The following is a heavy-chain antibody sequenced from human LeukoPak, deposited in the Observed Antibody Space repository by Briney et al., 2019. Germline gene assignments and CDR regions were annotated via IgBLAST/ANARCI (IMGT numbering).Heavy chain of an antibody. CDR3: ARDRRGYSYGGMDV. J-gene: IGHJ6*03. Sequence: SVKVSCKASGGTFSSYAISWVRQAPGQGLEWMGRIIPIFGTANYAQQFQGRVTITTDESTSTAYMELSSLRSEDTAVYYCARDRRGYSYGGMDVWGKGTTVTVSS. D-gene: IGHD5-18*01. CDR1: GGTFSSYA. CDR2: IIPIFGTA. V-gene: IGHV1-69*05.